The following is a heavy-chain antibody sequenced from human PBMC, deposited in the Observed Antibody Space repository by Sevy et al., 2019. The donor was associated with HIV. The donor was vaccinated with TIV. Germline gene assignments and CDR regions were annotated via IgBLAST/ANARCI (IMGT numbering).Heavy chain of an antibody. Sequence: GWSLRLSCAASGFTFNSYAMGWVRQAPGKGLEWVSGISGSGGSTYYADSVKGRFTISRDNSKNTLYLQMKSLRAEDTAAYYCASTIDYDSSGYYFNFDYWGQGILVTVSS. V-gene: IGHV3-23*01. CDR1: GFTFNSYA. J-gene: IGHJ4*02. CDR2: ISGSGGST. CDR3: ASTIDYDSSGYYFNFDY. D-gene: IGHD3-22*01.